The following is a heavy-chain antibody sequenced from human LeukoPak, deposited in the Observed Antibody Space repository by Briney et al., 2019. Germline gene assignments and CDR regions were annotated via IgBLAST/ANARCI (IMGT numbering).Heavy chain of an antibody. CDR2: INHSGST. V-gene: IGHV4-34*01. J-gene: IGHJ6*03. CDR3: ARVLRFLEWLPHPHYYYYYYMDV. Sequence: SETLSLTCAVYGGSFSGYYWSWIRQPPGKGLEWIGEINHSGSTNYNPSLKSRVTISVDTSKNQFSLKLSSVTAADTAVYYCARVLRFLEWLPHPHYYYYYYMDVWGKGTTVTVSS. D-gene: IGHD3-3*01. CDR1: GGSFSGYY.